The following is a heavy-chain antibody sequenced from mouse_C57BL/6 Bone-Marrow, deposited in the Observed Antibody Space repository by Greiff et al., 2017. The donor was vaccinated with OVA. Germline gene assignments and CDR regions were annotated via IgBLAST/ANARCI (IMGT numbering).Heavy chain of an antibody. CDR1: GYTFTSYG. D-gene: IGHD1-1*01. CDR2: IYPRSGYT. J-gene: IGHJ4*01. CDR3: AITTVVAYYAMDY. Sequence: VQLQQSGAELARPGASVKLSCKASGYTFTSYGIRWVKQRTGQGLEWIGEIYPRSGYTYYNEKFKGKATLTADKSSSTAYMELRSLTSDDSAVYFCAITTVVAYYAMDYWGQGTSVTVSS. V-gene: IGHV1-81*01.